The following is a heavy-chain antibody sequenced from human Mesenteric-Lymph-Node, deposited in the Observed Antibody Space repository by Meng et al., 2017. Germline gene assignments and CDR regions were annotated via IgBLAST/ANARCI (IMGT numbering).Heavy chain of an antibody. CDR1: GGSISSSSYY. CDR2: IYYSGST. Sequence: GSLRLSCTVSGGSISSSSYYWGWIRQPPGKGLEWIGSIYYSGSTYYNPSLKSRVTISVDTSKNQFSLKLSSVTAADTAVYYCARDAPYYYDSSGYKNYNWFDPWGQGTLVTVSS. CDR3: ARDAPYYYDSSGYKNYNWFDP. J-gene: IGHJ5*02. D-gene: IGHD3-22*01. V-gene: IGHV4-39*07.